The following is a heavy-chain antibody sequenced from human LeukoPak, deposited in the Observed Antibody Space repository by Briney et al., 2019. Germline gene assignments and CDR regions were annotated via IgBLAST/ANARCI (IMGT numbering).Heavy chain of an antibody. V-gene: IGHV3-48*01. J-gene: IGHJ4*02. CDR3: ARSGDLWFGELYRY. D-gene: IGHD3-10*01. CDR2: ISRGSRTI. CDR1: GFTFSDYS. Sequence: PGGSLRLSCTASGFTFSDYSMNWVRQAPGKGLEWVSNISRGSRTIYYSDSVKGRFTISRDNAKNSLYLQMNSLRTEDTAVYYCARSGDLWFGELYRYWGQGTLVTVSS.